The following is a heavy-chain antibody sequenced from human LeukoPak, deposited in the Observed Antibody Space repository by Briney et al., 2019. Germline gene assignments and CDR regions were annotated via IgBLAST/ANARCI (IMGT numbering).Heavy chain of an antibody. CDR1: GFTFSSYA. D-gene: IGHD6-6*01. J-gene: IGHJ4*02. Sequence: GGSLRLSCAASGFTFSSYAMSWVRQAPGKGLEWVSAISGSGGSTYYADSVKGRFTISRDNSKNTLYLQMNSLRAEDTAVYYCATGPSSSSSEYYFDYWGQGTLVTVSS. V-gene: IGHV3-23*01. CDR3: ATGPSSSSSEYYFDY. CDR2: ISGSGGST.